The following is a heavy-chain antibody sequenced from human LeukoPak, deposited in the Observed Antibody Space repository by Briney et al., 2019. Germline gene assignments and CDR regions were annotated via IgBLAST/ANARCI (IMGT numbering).Heavy chain of an antibody. D-gene: IGHD2-2*02. CDR1: GFTFSSYS. CDR3: ARLRMWGSTIPFDY. J-gene: IGHJ4*02. CDR2: ISSSSSYI. V-gene: IGHV3-21*01. Sequence: GGSLRLSCAASGFTFSSYSMNWVRQAPGKGLEWVSSISSSSSYIYCADSVKGRFTISRDNAKNSLYLQMNSLRAEDTAVYYCARLRMWGSTIPFDYWGQGTLVTVSS.